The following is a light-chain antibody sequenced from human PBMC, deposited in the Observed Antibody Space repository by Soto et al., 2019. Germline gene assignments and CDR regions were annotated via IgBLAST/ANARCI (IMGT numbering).Light chain of an antibody. CDR2: EVS. V-gene: IGLV2-14*01. Sequence: QSVLPQPASVSGSPGQSITISCTGTSSDIGVYNYVSWYQQHPGKAPKLMIYEVSNRPSGVSNRFSGSKSGNTASLTISGLQAEDEADYYCSSYTSSSTQVFGTGTKVTVL. J-gene: IGLJ1*01. CDR3: SSYTSSSTQV. CDR1: SSDIGVYNY.